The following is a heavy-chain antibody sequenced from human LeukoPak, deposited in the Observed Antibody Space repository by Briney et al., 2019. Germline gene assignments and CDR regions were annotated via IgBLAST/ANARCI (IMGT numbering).Heavy chain of an antibody. CDR2: ISNSGIAI. CDR1: GFTFSRYE. J-gene: IGHJ4*02. Sequence: GGSLRLSCAASGFTFSRYEMNWVRQAPGKGLEWVSYISNSGIAIYYADSVKGRFTISRDNAKNSLYLQMNSLRAEDTAVYSCARQNGGVFDYWGQGILVTVSS. CDR3: ARQNGGVFDY. V-gene: IGHV3-48*03. D-gene: IGHD3-16*01.